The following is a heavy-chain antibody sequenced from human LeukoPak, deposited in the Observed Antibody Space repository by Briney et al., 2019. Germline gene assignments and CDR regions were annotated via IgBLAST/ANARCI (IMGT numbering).Heavy chain of an antibody. Sequence: PGGSLRLSCAASGFTFSSYGMHWVRQAPGKGLEWVAVISYDGSNKYYADSVKGRFTISRDNSKNTLYLQMNSLRAEDTAVYYCAKVLDSSGYYYYFDYWGQGTLVTVSS. J-gene: IGHJ4*02. CDR1: GFTFSSYG. CDR3: AKVLDSSGYYYYFDY. D-gene: IGHD3-22*01. CDR2: ISYDGSNK. V-gene: IGHV3-30*18.